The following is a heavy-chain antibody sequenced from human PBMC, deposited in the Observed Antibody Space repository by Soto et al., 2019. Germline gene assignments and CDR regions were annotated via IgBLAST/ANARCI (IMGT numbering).Heavy chain of an antibody. CDR1: GFTFSSYA. J-gene: IGHJ4*02. Sequence: HPGGSLRLSCAASGFTFSSYAMSWVRQAPGKGLEWVSAISGSGGSTYYADSVKGRFTISRDNSKNTLYLQMNSLRAEDTAVYYCAKEYEGVVVPAAITYYSSSWYNFDYWGQGTLVTVSS. CDR2: ISGSGGST. D-gene: IGHD2-2*01. CDR3: AKEYEGVVVPAAITYYSSSWYNFDY. V-gene: IGHV3-23*01.